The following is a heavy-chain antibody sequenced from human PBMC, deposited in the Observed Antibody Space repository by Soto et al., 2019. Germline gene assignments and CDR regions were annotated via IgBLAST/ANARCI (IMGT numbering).Heavy chain of an antibody. V-gene: IGHV3-33*01. CDR2: IWYDGTNE. J-gene: IGHJ4*02. CDR1: GFTFSTYG. D-gene: IGHD3-22*01. CDR3: ARVRSGYYPTLDY. Sequence: GGSLRLSCTASGFTFSTYGMHWVRQAPGEGLEWVAVIWYDGTNEYYADSVKGRFTISRDNSKNTLYLQMNSLRAEDTAVYYCARVRSGYYPTLDYWSQGTLVTVSS.